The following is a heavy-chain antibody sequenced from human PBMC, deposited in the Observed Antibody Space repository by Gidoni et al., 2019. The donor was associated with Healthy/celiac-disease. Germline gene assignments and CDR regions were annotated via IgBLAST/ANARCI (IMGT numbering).Heavy chain of an antibody. Sequence: QVQLVQSGAEVKKPGSSVKVSCTASGGTFSSYAISWVRQAPGQGLEWMGRIIPILGIANYAQKFQGRVTITADKSTSTAYMELSSLRSEDTAVYYCARRGNTDQLLYWGQGTLVTVSS. CDR2: IIPILGIA. V-gene: IGHV1-69*04. CDR3: ARRGNTDQLLY. CDR1: GGTFSSYA. D-gene: IGHD2-2*01. J-gene: IGHJ4*02.